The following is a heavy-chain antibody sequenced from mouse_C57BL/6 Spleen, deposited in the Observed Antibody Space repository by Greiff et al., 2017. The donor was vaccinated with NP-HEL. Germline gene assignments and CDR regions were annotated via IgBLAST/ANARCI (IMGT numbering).Heavy chain of an antibody. CDR3: ARSRIAYSNLYAMDY. D-gene: IGHD2-5*01. J-gene: IGHJ4*01. CDR2: IDPNSGGT. CDR1: GYTFTSYW. Sequence: QVQLQQSGAELVKPGASVKLSCKASGYTFTSYWMHWVKQRPGRGLEWIGRIDPNSGGTKYNEKFKSKATLTVDKPSSTANMQLSSLTSEDSAVYYCARSRIAYSNLYAMDYWGQGTSVTVSS. V-gene: IGHV1-72*01.